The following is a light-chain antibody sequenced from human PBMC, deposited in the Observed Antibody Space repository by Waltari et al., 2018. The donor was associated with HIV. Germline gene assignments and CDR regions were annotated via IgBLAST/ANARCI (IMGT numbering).Light chain of an antibody. CDR3: MQALQSPLA. V-gene: IGKV2-28*01. J-gene: IGKJ4*01. Sequence: DIVMTQSPLSLPVTPGEQSSISCRSSQSLLHSNGYNYLDWYLQKPGQSPQLLIYLGSNRASGVPDRFSGSGSGTDFTLTISRVEAEDVGVYYCMQALQSPLAFGRGTKVEIK. CDR1: QSLLHSNGYNY. CDR2: LGS.